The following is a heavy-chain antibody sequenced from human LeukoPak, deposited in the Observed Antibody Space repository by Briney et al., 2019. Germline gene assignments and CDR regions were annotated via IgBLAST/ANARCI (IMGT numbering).Heavy chain of an antibody. CDR1: GYTFTGYY. J-gene: IGHJ3*02. CDR3: ARQMIVVADAFDI. D-gene: IGHD3-22*01. V-gene: IGHV1-2*02. CDR2: INPNSGGT. Sequence: GASVKVSCKASGYTFTGYYMHWVRQAPGQGLEWMGWINPNSGGTNYAQKFQGRVTMTRDTSISTAYMELSRLRSDDTAVYYCARQMIVVADAFDIWGQGTMVTISS.